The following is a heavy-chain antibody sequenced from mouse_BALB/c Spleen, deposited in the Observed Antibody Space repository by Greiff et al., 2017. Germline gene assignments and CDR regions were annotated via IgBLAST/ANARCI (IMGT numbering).Heavy chain of an antibody. CDR2: IWGGGST. CDR1: GFSLSRYS. Sequence: VQLVESGPGLVAPSQSLSITCTVSGFSLSRYSVHWVRQPPGKGLEWLGMIWGGGSTDYNSALKSRLSISKDNSKSQVFLKMNSLQTDDTAMYYWARMDFYDDDGGVAYWGQGTLVTVSA. V-gene: IGHV2-6-4*01. CDR3: ARMDFYDDDGGVAY. J-gene: IGHJ3*01. D-gene: IGHD2-4*01.